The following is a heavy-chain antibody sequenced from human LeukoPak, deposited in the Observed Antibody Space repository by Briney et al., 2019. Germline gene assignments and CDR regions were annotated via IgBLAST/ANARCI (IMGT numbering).Heavy chain of an antibody. CDR3: ATGRSSWYDYYYGMDV. J-gene: IGHJ6*02. CDR2: IRYDGSNK. Sequence: TGGSLRLSCAASGFTFSSYGMHWVRQAPGKGLEWVAFIRYDGSNKYYADSVKGRFTISRDNSKNTLYLQMNSLRAEDTAVYYCATGRSSWYDYYYGMDVGGQGTTVTVSS. CDR1: GFTFSSYG. D-gene: IGHD6-13*01. V-gene: IGHV3-30*02.